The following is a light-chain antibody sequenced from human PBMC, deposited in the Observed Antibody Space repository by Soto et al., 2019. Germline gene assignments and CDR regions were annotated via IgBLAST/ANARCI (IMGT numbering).Light chain of an antibody. CDR3: QQANSFPLS. Sequence: DIQLTQSPSSVSASVGDRVSITCRASQSIDSWLAWYQQRPGKAPKLLIYAATILQSGVPSRFSGSGSGTAFTLTISNLQPEDFASYFCQQANSFPLSFGGGTKVDIK. CDR1: QSIDSW. J-gene: IGKJ4*01. CDR2: AAT. V-gene: IGKV1-12*01.